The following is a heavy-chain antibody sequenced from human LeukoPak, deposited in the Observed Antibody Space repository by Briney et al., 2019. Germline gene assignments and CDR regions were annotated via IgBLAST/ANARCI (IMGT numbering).Heavy chain of an antibody. CDR3: ARADGTVTTGGYYYYYMDV. Sequence: ASVKVSCKASGYTFTSYYMHWVRQAPGQGLEWMGIINPSGGSTSYAQKFQGRVTMTRDMSTSTVYMELSSLRSEDTAVYYCARADGTVTTGGYYYYYMDVWGKGTTVTISS. D-gene: IGHD4-17*01. V-gene: IGHV1-46*01. CDR2: INPSGGST. CDR1: GYTFTSYY. J-gene: IGHJ6*03.